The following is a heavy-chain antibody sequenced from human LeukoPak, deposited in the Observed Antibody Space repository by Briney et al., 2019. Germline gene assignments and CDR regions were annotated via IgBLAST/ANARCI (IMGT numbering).Heavy chain of an antibody. CDR1: GFIFSSYE. Sequence: GGSLRLSCAASGFIFSSYEMNWVRQSPGKGPEWVSYISSSGDTMYYADSVKGRFTISRDNTKNSLYLQMNSLRAGDTAVYYCARDTGGYFGNWGQGTLVTVSS. CDR3: ARDTGGYFGN. J-gene: IGHJ4*02. D-gene: IGHD2-8*02. CDR2: ISSSGDTM. V-gene: IGHV3-48*03.